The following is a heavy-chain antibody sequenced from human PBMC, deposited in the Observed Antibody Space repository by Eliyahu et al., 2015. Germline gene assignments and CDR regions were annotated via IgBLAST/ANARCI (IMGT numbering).Heavy chain of an antibody. V-gene: IGHV4-34*01. J-gene: IGHJ4*02. Sequence: QVQLQQWGAGLXKPSETLSLXCAVYXGSFXGYYWSWIRQPPGKGLEWIGEINHSGSTNYNPSLKSRVTISVDTSKNQFSLKLSSVTAADTAVYYCARGQPEISSGGSCYSDWGQGTLVTVSS. D-gene: IGHD2-15*01. CDR3: ARGQPEISSGGSCYSD. CDR1: XGSFXGYY. CDR2: INHSGST.